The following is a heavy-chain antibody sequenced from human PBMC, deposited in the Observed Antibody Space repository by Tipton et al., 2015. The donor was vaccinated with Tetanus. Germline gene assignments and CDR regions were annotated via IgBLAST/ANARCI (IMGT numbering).Heavy chain of an antibody. V-gene: IGHV3-23*01. CDR1: GFTFSNYA. CDR3: AKDPASRGWFDL. Sequence: GSLRLSCAASGFTFSNYAMAWVRQAPGKGLEWVSGISVRGSHTYYADPVKGRFSISRDNSKNTVYLQMNSLRDEDTAVYYCAKDPASRGWFDLWGQGTLVSVSS. CDR2: ISVRGSHT. J-gene: IGHJ5*02.